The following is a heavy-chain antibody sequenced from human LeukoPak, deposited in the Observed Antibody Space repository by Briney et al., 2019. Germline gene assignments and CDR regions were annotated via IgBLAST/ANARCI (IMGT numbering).Heavy chain of an antibody. V-gene: IGHV5-51*01. CDR2: IYPADSDT. D-gene: IGHD3-22*01. Sequence: GESLKISCKGSGYSFTNYWIGWVRQMPGKGLEWMGIIYPADSDTRYSPSFQGQVTISADKSISTAYLQWSSLKASDTAMYYCARSGEIYYDSSGYYYGALFDYWGQGTLVTVSS. J-gene: IGHJ4*02. CDR3: ARSGEIYYDSSGYYYGALFDY. CDR1: GYSFTNYW.